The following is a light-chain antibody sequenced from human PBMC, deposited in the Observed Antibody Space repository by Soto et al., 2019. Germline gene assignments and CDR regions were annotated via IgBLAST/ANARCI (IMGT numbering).Light chain of an antibody. V-gene: IGKV4-1*01. Sequence: DIVMTQSPDSLAVSLGERATINCKSSQSVLYSSNNKNYLAWYRQKPGQPPKLLIYWAATRESGVPDRFSGSGSGTDFTLTISSLQAEDVAVYYCQQYASTPRTLGQGTKVEIK. CDR2: WAA. CDR3: QQYASTPRT. J-gene: IGKJ1*01. CDR1: QSVLYSSNNKNY.